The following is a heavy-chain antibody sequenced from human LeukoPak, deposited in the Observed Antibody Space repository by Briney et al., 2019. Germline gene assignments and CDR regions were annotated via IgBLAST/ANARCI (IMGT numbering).Heavy chain of an antibody. CDR3: AREMDFSSGWYEDH. V-gene: IGHV3-7*01. J-gene: IGHJ4*02. Sequence: GGSLRLSCAASGFTFSSYVMHWVRQAPGKGLEWVANIKQDGGEKYYVDSVKGRFTISRDNAKNSLYLQMNSLRAEDTAVYYCAREMDFSSGWYEDHWGQGTLVTVSS. CDR2: IKQDGGEK. CDR1: GFTFSSYV. D-gene: IGHD6-19*01.